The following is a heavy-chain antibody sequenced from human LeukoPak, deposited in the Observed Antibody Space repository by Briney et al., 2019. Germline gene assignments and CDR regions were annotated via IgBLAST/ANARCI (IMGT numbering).Heavy chain of an antibody. CDR3: ANGLYGSFDY. CDR1: GFTFSSYG. Sequence: GGSLRLSCAASGFTFSSYGMHWGRQAPGKGLEWVAFIRYDGSNKYYADSVKGRFTISRDNSKNTLYLQMNSLRAEDTAVYYCANGLYGSFDYWGQGTLVTVSS. D-gene: IGHD3-10*01. J-gene: IGHJ4*02. CDR2: IRYDGSNK. V-gene: IGHV3-30*02.